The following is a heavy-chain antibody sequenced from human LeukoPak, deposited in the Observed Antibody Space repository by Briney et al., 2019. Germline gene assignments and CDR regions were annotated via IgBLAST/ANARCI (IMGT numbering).Heavy chain of an antibody. V-gene: IGHV3-48*03. Sequence: PGGSLRLSCAASGFTFSSYEMNWVRQVPGKGLEWVSYISSSGSTTYYADSVKGRFTISRDNAKNSLYLQMNSLRAEDTAVYYCASVSRGYSYGYFYYFDYWGQGTLVTVSS. D-gene: IGHD5-18*01. J-gene: IGHJ4*02. CDR2: ISSSGSTT. CDR3: ASVSRGYSYGYFYYFDY. CDR1: GFTFSSYE.